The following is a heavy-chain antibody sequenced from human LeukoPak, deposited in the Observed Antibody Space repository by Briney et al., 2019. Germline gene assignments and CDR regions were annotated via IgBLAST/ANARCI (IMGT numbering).Heavy chain of an antibody. J-gene: IGHJ4*02. CDR2: INPNSGGT. V-gene: IGHV1-2*06. CDR1: GYTFTGYY. D-gene: IGHD3-16*01. CDR3: AKDRGPQWWGSFDY. Sequence: ASVKVSCKASGYTFTGYYMHWVRQAPGQGLEWMGRINPNSGGTNYAQKFQGRVTMTRDTSISTAYMELSRLRSDDTAVYYCAKDRGPQWWGSFDYWGQGTLVTVSS.